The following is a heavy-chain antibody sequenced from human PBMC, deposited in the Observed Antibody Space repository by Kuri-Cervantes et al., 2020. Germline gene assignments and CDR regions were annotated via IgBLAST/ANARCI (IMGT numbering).Heavy chain of an antibody. CDR2: ISTSGTTI. Sequence: GGSLRLSCTASGFTFSSSSMNWVRQAPGKGLEWLSYISTSGTTIYYADSVKGRFTISRDNAKNSLYLRMNSLRDEDTALYYCARDRGDDWALVGHWGQGTLVTVSS. CDR1: GFTFSSSS. V-gene: IGHV3-48*02. J-gene: IGHJ4*02. CDR3: ARDRGDDWALVGH. D-gene: IGHD3-9*01.